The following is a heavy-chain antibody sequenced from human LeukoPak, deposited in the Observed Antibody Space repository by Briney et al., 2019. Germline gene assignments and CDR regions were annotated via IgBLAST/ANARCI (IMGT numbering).Heavy chain of an antibody. J-gene: IGHJ4*02. CDR2: ISGSGGST. CDR3: GREIQAPGKTLEY. CDR1: GFTFSSYA. V-gene: IGHV3-23*01. Sequence: GGSLRLSCAASGFTFSSYAMSWVRQAPGKGLEWVSAISGSGGSTYYADSVKGRFTISRDNSKNTLYLQMNSLRGEDTAVYYCGREIQAPGKTLEYWGQGTLVTVSS.